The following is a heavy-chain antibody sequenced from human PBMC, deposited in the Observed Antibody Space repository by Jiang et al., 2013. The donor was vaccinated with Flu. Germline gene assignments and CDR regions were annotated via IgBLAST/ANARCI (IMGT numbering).Heavy chain of an antibody. CDR3: ARDLDTVMGRHNYYYGMDV. CDR2: ISAYNGHT. Sequence: QSGAEVKKPGASVKVSCAASGYTFKNSGISWVRQAPGQGLEWMGWISAYNGHTNFAQKFQGRVTMTTDTSTSTGYMELRSLKSDDTAVYYCARDLDTVMGRHNYYYGMDVWGQGTTVTVSS. D-gene: IGHD5-18*01. J-gene: IGHJ6*02. V-gene: IGHV1-18*01. CDR1: GYTFKNSG.